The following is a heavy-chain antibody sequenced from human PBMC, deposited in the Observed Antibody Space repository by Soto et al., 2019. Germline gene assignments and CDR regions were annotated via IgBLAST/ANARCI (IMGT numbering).Heavy chain of an antibody. V-gene: IGHV4-30-2*01. J-gene: IGHJ6*02. CDR3: ARVPDV. Sequence: HLQLKESGSGLVKPSQTLSLTCAVSGGSISSGGYSWSWIRQPPGKGLEWIGYIYHSGSTYYNPSLKSRVTISVDRSKNQFSLKLSSVTAADTAVYYCARVPDVWGQGTTVTVSS. CDR2: IYHSGST. CDR1: GGSISSGGYS.